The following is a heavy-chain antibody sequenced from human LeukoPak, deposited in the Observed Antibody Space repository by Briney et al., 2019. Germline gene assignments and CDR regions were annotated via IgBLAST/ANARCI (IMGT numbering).Heavy chain of an antibody. J-gene: IGHJ6*03. V-gene: IGHV4-39*07. CDR1: GGSISSSSYY. D-gene: IGHD6-13*01. CDR2: IYYSGTT. Sequence: TSETLSLTCTVSGGSISSSSYYWGWIRQPPGKGLEWIGSIYYSGTTYYNPSLKSRVTMSVDTSKNQFSLRLSSVTAADTAVYYCARDRDSSKKGYYFYMDVWGKGTTVTISS. CDR3: ARDRDSSKKGYYFYMDV.